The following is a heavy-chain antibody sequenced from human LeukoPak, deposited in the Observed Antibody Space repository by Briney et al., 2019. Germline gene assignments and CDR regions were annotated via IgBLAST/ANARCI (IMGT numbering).Heavy chain of an antibody. CDR3: ASYYDILTGYYTWFDP. J-gene: IGHJ5*02. Sequence: PSETLSLTCTVSGGSISSSSYYWGWIRQPPGKGLEWIGGIYYSGSTYYNPSLKSRVTISVDTSKNQFSLKLSSVTAADTAVYYCASYYDILTGYYTWFDPWGQGTLVTVSS. D-gene: IGHD3-9*01. CDR2: IYYSGST. V-gene: IGHV4-39*01. CDR1: GGSISSSSYY.